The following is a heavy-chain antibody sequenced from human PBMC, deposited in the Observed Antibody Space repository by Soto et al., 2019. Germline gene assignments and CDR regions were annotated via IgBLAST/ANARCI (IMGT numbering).Heavy chain of an antibody. CDR2: ISDNGGTT. D-gene: IGHD6-19*01. Sequence: GGSLRLSCAASEFTFSNYAMSWVRQAPGKGLEWVSSISDNGGTTYYADSVKGRFTISRDNSKNTLYLQMNSLRAEDTAVYYCAKDREVAGTDPSLLYFDYWGQGTLVTVSS. V-gene: IGHV3-23*01. J-gene: IGHJ4*02. CDR3: AKDREVAGTDPSLLYFDY. CDR1: EFTFSNYA.